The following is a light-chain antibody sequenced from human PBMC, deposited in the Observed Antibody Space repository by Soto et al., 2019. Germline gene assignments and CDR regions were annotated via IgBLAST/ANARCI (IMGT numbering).Light chain of an antibody. V-gene: IGKV1-5*03. Sequence: DIQMTQSPSTLSASVGDRVTITCRASQRISRWLAWYQQKPGKAPKLLIYKASTLESGVPSRFTGSGSGTEFTLTISSLQPDDFATYSCQQYNSSPYTFGQGTKLEIK. J-gene: IGKJ2*01. CDR3: QQYNSSPYT. CDR1: QRISRW. CDR2: KAS.